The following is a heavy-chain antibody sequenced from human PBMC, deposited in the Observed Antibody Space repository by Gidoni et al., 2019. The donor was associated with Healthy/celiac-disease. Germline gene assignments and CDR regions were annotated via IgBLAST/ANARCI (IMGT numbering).Heavy chain of an antibody. V-gene: IGHV3-30*03. D-gene: IGHD6-19*01. CDR1: GFILSSYG. CDR2: ISYDGSNK. Sequence: QVQLVESGGGVFQPGRGLRLSCSASGFILSSYGMHGVRQAPGKGLAWVAVISYDGSNKYYADSVKGRFTISRDNSKNTLYLQMNSLRAEDTAVYYCSSGWDYYYYGMDVWGQGTTVTVSS. J-gene: IGHJ6*02. CDR3: SSGWDYYYYGMDV.